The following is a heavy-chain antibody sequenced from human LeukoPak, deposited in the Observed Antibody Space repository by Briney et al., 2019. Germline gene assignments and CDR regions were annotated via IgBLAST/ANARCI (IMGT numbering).Heavy chain of an antibody. Sequence: SETLSLTCAVYGGSFSGYYWSWIRQPPGKGLEWIGEINHSGSTNYNPSLKGRVTISVDTSKNQFSLKLSSVTAADTAVYYCARDRAPYCSSTSCYQGHDYWGQGTLVTVSS. D-gene: IGHD2-2*01. J-gene: IGHJ4*02. CDR1: GGSFSGYY. CDR2: INHSGST. CDR3: ARDRAPYCSSTSCYQGHDY. V-gene: IGHV4-34*01.